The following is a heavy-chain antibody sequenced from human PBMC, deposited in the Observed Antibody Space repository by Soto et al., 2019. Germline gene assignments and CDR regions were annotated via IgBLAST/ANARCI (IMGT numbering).Heavy chain of an antibody. CDR1: GASISSNF. Sequence: SETLSLTCSVSGASISSNFWSWVRQPPGKGLEWIGSIYHSGTTYYNPPLKSRVTISVDTSKNQFSLRLSSVTAADTAVYYCARHKDCSGGSCNAVGYYYGLDVWGQGTTVTVS. CDR2: IYHSGTT. CDR3: ARHKDCSGGSCNAVGYYYGLDV. D-gene: IGHD2-15*01. V-gene: IGHV4-59*05. J-gene: IGHJ6*02.